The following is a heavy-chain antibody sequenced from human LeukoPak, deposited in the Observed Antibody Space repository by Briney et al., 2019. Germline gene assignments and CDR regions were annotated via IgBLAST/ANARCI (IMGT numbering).Heavy chain of an antibody. CDR2: INPNSGGT. CDR1: GYTFTGYC. Sequence: ASVKVSCKASGYTFTGYCMHWVRQAPGQGLEWMGWINPNSGGTNYAQKFQGRVTMTRDTSISTAYMELSRLRSDDTAVYYCARGSRTNVVVPAAPGYWGQGTLVTVSS. D-gene: IGHD2-2*01. CDR3: ARGSRTNVVVPAAPGY. J-gene: IGHJ4*02. V-gene: IGHV1-2*02.